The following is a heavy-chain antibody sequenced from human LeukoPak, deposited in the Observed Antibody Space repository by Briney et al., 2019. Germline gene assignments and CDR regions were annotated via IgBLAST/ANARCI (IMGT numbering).Heavy chain of an antibody. J-gene: IGHJ4*02. CDR3: ARDGSAIAAAGTVDY. V-gene: IGHV3-21*01. Sequence: GGSLRLSCAASGFTFSTYSMNWVRQAPGKGLEWVSSISTSSSYIYYADSVKGRFTISRDNAKNSLYLQMNSLRAEDTAVHYCARDGSAIAAAGTVDYWGQGTLVTVSS. CDR2: ISTSSSYI. D-gene: IGHD6-13*01. CDR1: GFTFSTYS.